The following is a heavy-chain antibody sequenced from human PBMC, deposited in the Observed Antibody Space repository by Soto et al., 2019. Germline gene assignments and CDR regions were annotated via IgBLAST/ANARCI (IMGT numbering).Heavy chain of an antibody. D-gene: IGHD3-22*01. CDR2: IIPIFGTA. J-gene: IGHJ6*02. Sequence: QVQRVQSGAEVKKPGSSVKVSCKASGGTFSSYAISWVRQAPGQGLEWMGGIIPIFGTANYAQKFQGRVTITADKSTSTAYMELSSLRSEDTAVYYCANLTYYYDSSGYYLDGMDVWGQGTTVTVSS. CDR3: ANLTYYYDSSGYYLDGMDV. CDR1: GGTFSSYA. V-gene: IGHV1-69*06.